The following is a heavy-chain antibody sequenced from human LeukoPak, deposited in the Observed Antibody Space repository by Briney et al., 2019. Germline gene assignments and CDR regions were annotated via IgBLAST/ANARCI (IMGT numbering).Heavy chain of an antibody. CDR1: GLSFSDYW. Sequence: GGSLRLSCAASGLSFSDYWMSWVRQAPGKGLEWVANIKPDGGHQNYVDSVKGRFTISRDNAKNSLYLQMNSLRAEDTAIYYCASTFPYCGGAICALGGQGTLVTVSS. D-gene: IGHD2-21*01. J-gene: IGHJ4*02. CDR2: IKPDGGHQ. V-gene: IGHV3-7*01. CDR3: ASTFPYCGGAICAL.